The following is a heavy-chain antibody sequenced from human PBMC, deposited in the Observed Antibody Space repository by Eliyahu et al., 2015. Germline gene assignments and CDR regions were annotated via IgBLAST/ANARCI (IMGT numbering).Heavy chain of an antibody. D-gene: IGHD5-18*01. J-gene: IGHJ4*02. CDR1: XFTFSSYX. CDR3: AKDRSYGWGGQFDY. Sequence: QVQLVXSGGGVVQPGRSXRLSCAASXFTFSSYXMHWVRQAXGKGLXWVAVISYDGSNKYYADSVKGRFTISRDNSKNTLYLQMNSLRAEDTAVYYCAKDRSYGWGGQFDYWGQGTLVTVSS. V-gene: IGHV3-30*18. CDR2: ISYDGSNK.